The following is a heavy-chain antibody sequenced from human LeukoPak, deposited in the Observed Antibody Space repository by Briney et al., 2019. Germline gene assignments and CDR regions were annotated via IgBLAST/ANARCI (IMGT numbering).Heavy chain of an antibody. Sequence: SETLSLTCTVSGGSISSSSYYWGWIRQPPGKGLEWIGSTYYSGSTYYNPSLKSRVTISVDTSKNQFSLKLSSVTAADTAVYYCARHKYYFDYWGQGTLVTVSS. V-gene: IGHV4-39*01. J-gene: IGHJ4*02. CDR1: GGSISSSSYY. CDR3: ARHKYYFDY. CDR2: TYYSGST.